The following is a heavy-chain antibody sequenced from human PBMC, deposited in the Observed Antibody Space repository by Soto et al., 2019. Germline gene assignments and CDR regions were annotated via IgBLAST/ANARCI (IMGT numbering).Heavy chain of an antibody. D-gene: IGHD3-10*01. V-gene: IGHV4-4*07. CDR1: GGSISSYY. CDR3: ARGYYYGSGSYYYYYGMDV. Sequence: PSETLSLTCTVSGGSISSYYWSWIRQPAGKGLEWIGRIYTSGSTNYNPSLKSRVTMSVDTSKNQFSLKLSSVTAADTAVYYCARGYYYGSGSYYYYYGMDVWGQGTTVTVSS. CDR2: IYTSGST. J-gene: IGHJ6*02.